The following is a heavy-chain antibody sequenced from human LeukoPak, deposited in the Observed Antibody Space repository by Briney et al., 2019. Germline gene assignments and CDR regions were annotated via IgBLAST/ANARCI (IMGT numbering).Heavy chain of an antibody. CDR1: GYTFTSYG. J-gene: IGHJ4*02. CDR2: ISAYNGNT. D-gene: IGHD2-21*02. Sequence: ASVKVSCKASGYTFTSYGISWVRQAPGQGLEWMGWISAYNGNTNYAQKFQGRVTITRDTSASTAYMDLSSLRSEDTAVYYCARNTETAIPLPYYFDYWGQGTLVTVSS. V-gene: IGHV1-18*01. CDR3: ARNTETAIPLPYYFDY.